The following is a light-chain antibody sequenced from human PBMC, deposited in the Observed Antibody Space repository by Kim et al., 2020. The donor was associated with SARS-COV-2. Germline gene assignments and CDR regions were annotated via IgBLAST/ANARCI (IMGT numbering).Light chain of an antibody. Sequence: ATINCKSSQSVLYSSNNRNSLVWYQQKPGQPPKLLIYWASTRESGVPDRFSGSGSGTDFTLTISSLQAEDVAVYCCQQYYNTPWTFGQGTKVDIK. V-gene: IGKV4-1*01. CDR1: QSVLYSSNNRNS. CDR3: QQYYNTPWT. J-gene: IGKJ1*01. CDR2: WAS.